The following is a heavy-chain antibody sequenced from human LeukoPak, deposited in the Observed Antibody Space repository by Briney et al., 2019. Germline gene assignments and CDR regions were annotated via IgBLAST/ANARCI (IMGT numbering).Heavy chain of an antibody. CDR1: GFTFSSYW. CDR2: IKQDESEK. Sequence: GGSLRLSCAASGFTFSSYWMSWVRQAPGKGLEGVANIKQDESEKYYVDSVKGGFTISRDNAKNSLYLQMNSLRVEDTGIYYCALSSTARGGDDYWGQGTLVTVSS. V-gene: IGHV3-7*03. CDR3: ALSSTARGGDDY. J-gene: IGHJ4*02. D-gene: IGHD3-16*01.